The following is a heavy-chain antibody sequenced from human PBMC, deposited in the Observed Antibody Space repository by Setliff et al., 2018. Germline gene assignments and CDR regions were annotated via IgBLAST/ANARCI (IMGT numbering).Heavy chain of an antibody. CDR1: GGPFSDYY. CDR3: ARRNEQQLSGYNWFDP. V-gene: IGHV4-38-2*02. D-gene: IGHD6-13*01. J-gene: IGHJ5*02. Sequence: PSETLSLTCTFYGGPFSDYYWGWIRQPPGKGLEWIGSIYHSGSTYYNPSLKSRVTISIDTSKNQFSLKLSSVTAADTAVYYCARRNEQQLSGYNWFDPWGQGTLVTVSS. CDR2: IYHSGST.